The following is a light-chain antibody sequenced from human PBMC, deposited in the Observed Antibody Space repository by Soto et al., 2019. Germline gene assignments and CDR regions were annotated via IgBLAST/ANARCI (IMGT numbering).Light chain of an antibody. CDR1: SSDVGGYNY. V-gene: IGLV2-14*01. Sequence: QSVLTQPASVSGSPGQSITISCTGTSSDVGGYNYVPWYQHHPGKAPKFMISEVSNRPSGVSNRFSASKSGNTASLTISGLQREYEADYYCSSYTSTNTLVFGTGTKVTVL. CDR3: SSYTSTNTLV. J-gene: IGLJ1*01. CDR2: EVS.